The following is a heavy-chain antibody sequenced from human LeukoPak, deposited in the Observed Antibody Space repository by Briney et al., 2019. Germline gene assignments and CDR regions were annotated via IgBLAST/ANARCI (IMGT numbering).Heavy chain of an antibody. CDR3: VTRGWYCNWNDCPLDY. CDR1: GGTFSSYT. CDR2: IIPILGIA. J-gene: IGHJ4*02. V-gene: IGHV1-69*02. D-gene: IGHD1-20*01. Sequence: SVKVSCKASGGTFSSYTISWVRQAPGQGLEWMGRIIPILGIANYAQKFQGRVTITADKSTSAAYMELSSPRSEDTAVYYCVTRGWYCNWNDCPLDYWGQGTLVTVSS.